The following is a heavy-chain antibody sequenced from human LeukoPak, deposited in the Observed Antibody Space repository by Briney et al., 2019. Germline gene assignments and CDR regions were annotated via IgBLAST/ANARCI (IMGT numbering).Heavy chain of an antibody. CDR1: GFTFSSYG. Sequence: PGGSLRLSCAASGFTFSSYGMHWVRRAPGKGLEWVAVIWYDGSNKYYADSVKGRFTISRDNSKNTLYLQMNSLRAEDTAVYYCARDKTVVTPSWFDPWGQGTLVTVSS. V-gene: IGHV3-33*01. CDR2: IWYDGSNK. J-gene: IGHJ5*02. D-gene: IGHD4-23*01. CDR3: ARDKTVVTPSWFDP.